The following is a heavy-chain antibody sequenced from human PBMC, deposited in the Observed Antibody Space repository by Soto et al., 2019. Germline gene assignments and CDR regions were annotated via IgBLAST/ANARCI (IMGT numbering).Heavy chain of an antibody. J-gene: IGHJ3*02. CDR2: ISHDGSYK. CDR1: GFSFTTYV. D-gene: IGHD1-26*01. Sequence: GGSLRLSCAASGFSFTTYVMHWVLQAPGKGLEWVAVISHDGSYKYYGDAVKGRFTITRDTSKNAVHLEMNSLRPEDTAVYYCAKGLLAIVGTTLPRDAFNIWGQGTMVTVSS. CDR3: AKGLLAIVGTTLPRDAFNI. V-gene: IGHV3-30*18.